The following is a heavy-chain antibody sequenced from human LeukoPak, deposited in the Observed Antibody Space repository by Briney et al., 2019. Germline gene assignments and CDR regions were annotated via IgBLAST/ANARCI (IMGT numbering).Heavy chain of an antibody. D-gene: IGHD6-19*01. V-gene: IGHV3-15*01. CDR3: TTGGAVAGPDPLDAFDI. J-gene: IGHJ3*02. CDR2: IKSKTDGGTT. CDR1: GFTFSNAW. Sequence: PGGSLRLSCAASGFTFSNAWMSWVRQAPGKGLEWVGRIKSKTDGGTTDYAAPVKGRFTISRDDSKNTLYLQMNSLKTEDTAVYYCTTGGAVAGPDPLDAFDIWGQGTMVTVSS.